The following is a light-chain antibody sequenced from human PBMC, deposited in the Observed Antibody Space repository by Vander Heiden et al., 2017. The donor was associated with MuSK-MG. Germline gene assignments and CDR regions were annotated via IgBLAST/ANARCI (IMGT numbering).Light chain of an antibody. CDR2: DAS. V-gene: IGKV1-33*01. CDR1: QDISNY. Sequence: DIQMTQSPSSLSSSVGYRVTITCQASQDISNYLNWYQQKPGKAPKLLIYDASNLETGVPSRFSGSGSGTDFTFTISSLQPEDIATYYCQQYDNIPTLTFGGGTKVEIK. J-gene: IGKJ4*01. CDR3: QQYDNIPTLT.